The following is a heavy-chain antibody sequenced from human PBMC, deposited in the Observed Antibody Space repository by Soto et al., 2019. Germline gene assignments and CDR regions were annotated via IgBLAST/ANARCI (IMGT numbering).Heavy chain of an antibody. V-gene: IGHV4-30-4*01. Sequence: SETLSLTCTVSGGSISSGDYYWSWIRQPPGKGLEWIGYIYYSGSTYYNPSLKSRVTISVDTSKNQFSLKLSSVTAADTAVYYCARLDMGGNLRSFDYWGQGTLVTVSS. CDR2: IYYSGST. CDR1: GGSISSGDYY. CDR3: ARLDMGGNLRSFDY. J-gene: IGHJ4*02. D-gene: IGHD2-15*01.